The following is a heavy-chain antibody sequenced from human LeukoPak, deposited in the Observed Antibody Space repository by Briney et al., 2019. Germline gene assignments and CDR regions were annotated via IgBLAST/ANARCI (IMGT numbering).Heavy chain of an antibody. CDR1: GGSISSSSYY. Sequence: SETLSLTCTVSGGSISSSSYYWGWIRQPPGKGLEWIGSIYYSGSTYYNPSLKSRVTISVDTSKNQFSLKLSSVTAADTAVYYCARLPRLYSSSWTVWGQGTLVTVSS. D-gene: IGHD6-13*01. CDR2: IYYSGST. CDR3: ARLPRLYSSSWTV. J-gene: IGHJ4*02. V-gene: IGHV4-39*01.